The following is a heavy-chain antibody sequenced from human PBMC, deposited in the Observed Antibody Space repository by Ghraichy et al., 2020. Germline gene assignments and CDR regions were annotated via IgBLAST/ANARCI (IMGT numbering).Heavy chain of an antibody. V-gene: IGHV3-48*02. CDR1: GFTFSSYS. J-gene: IGHJ6*02. CDR3: ARDIYHPYYYYGMDV. Sequence: GGSLRLSCAASGFTFSSYSMNWVRQAPGKGLEWVSYISSSSSTIYYADSVKGRFTISRDNAKNSLYLQMNSLRDEDTAVYYCARDIYHPYYYYGMDVWGQGTTVTVSS. D-gene: IGHD2-2*01. CDR2: ISSSSSTI.